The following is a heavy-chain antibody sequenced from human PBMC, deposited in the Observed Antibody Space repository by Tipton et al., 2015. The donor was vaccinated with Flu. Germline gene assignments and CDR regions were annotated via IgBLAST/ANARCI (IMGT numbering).Heavy chain of an antibody. Sequence: TLSLTCTVSSYPITTNFYWGWIRQSPGKGLQWIAIVYQSGDTYYNPSFRSRVTLSIDTSKNQFSLKLSSVTAADTAMYYCARVGDGYAYDYWGQGTLVTVSS. J-gene: IGHJ4*02. CDR3: ARVGDGYAYDY. D-gene: IGHD5-24*01. V-gene: IGHV4-38-2*02. CDR2: VYQSGDT. CDR1: SYPITTNFY.